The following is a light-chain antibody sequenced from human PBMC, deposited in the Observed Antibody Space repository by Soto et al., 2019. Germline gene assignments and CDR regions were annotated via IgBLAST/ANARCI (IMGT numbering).Light chain of an antibody. V-gene: IGKV3-15*01. CDR3: QQYQYWWT. J-gene: IGKJ1*01. Sequence: EIVMTQSPATLSVPPGESATLSCRASQSISTNVAWYQQQPGQAPRLLIYGASTRASGIPARFSGSGSGTEFTLAITSLQSEDVAVYYCQQYQYWWTFGQGT. CDR2: GAS. CDR1: QSISTN.